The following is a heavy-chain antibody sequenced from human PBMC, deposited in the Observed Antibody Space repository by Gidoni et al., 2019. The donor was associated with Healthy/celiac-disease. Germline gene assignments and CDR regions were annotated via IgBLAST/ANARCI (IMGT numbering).Heavy chain of an antibody. CDR2: INHSGST. J-gene: IGHJ4*02. Sequence: QVQLQQWGAGLLKTSETLSLTCAVYGGSFSGYYWSWIRQPPGKGLEWIGEINHSGSTNYNPSLKSRVTISVDTSKNQFSLKLSSVTAADTAVYYCAREENYYDSSGYYGLPGDYWGQGTLVTVSS. CDR1: GGSFSGYY. CDR3: AREENYYDSSGYYGLPGDY. D-gene: IGHD3-22*01. V-gene: IGHV4-34*01.